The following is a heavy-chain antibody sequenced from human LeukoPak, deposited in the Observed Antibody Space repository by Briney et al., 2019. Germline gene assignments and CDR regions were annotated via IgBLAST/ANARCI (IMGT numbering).Heavy chain of an antibody. D-gene: IGHD5-24*01. J-gene: IGHJ4*02. Sequence: GGSLRLSCAASGFTFTSYSMNWVRLAPGKGLEWVSTISGGGGSTYYADSVKGRFTISRDNARNSLYLQMNSLKAEDTAVYYCARERDEGFDYWGQGTLVTVSS. CDR2: ISGGGGST. V-gene: IGHV3-23*01. CDR1: GFTFTSYS. CDR3: ARERDEGFDY.